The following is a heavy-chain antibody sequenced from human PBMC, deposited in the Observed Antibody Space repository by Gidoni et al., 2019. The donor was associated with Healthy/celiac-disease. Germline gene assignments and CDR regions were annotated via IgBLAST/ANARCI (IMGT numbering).Heavy chain of an antibody. CDR2: IKQDGSEK. D-gene: IGHD2-15*01. CDR1: GFTFSSYW. CDR3: ARSIVVVVAATYYYYYMDV. V-gene: IGHV3-7*01. J-gene: IGHJ6*03. Sequence: EVQLVESGGGLVQPGGSLRLSCAASGFTFSSYWMSWVRQAPGKGLEWVANIKQDGSEKYYGDSVKGRFTISRDNAKNSLYLQMNSLRAEDTAVYYCARSIVVVVAATYYYYYMDVWGKGTTVTVSS.